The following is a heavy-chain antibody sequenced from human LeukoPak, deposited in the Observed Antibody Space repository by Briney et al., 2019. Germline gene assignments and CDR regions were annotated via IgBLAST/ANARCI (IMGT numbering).Heavy chain of an antibody. V-gene: IGHV4-4*07. CDR3: ARDRRGRGWGAYYFDY. J-gene: IGHJ4*02. Sequence: ASETLSLTCAVSGGSISSYYWSWIRQPAGKGLEWIGRIYTSGSTNYNPSLKSRVTISVDTSKNQFSLKLSSVTAADTAVYYCARDRRGRGWGAYYFDYWGQGTLVTVSS. CDR2: IYTSGST. CDR1: GGSISSYY. D-gene: IGHD3-16*01.